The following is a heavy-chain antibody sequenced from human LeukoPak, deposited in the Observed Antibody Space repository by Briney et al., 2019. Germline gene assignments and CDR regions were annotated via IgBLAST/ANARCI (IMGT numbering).Heavy chain of an antibody. Sequence: GGSLRLSCAASGMTFDDYAMHWVRRAPGKGLEWVSLISGAGGSTYYADSVKGRFTISRDNSKNSLYLQMTNLRTEDTALYYCAKGFSVLASNHYFYYYGMDVWGQGTTVTVSS. J-gene: IGHJ6*02. CDR1: GMTFDDYA. V-gene: IGHV3-43*02. CDR3: AKGFSVLASNHYFYYYGMDV. CDR2: ISGAGGST. D-gene: IGHD3-3*01.